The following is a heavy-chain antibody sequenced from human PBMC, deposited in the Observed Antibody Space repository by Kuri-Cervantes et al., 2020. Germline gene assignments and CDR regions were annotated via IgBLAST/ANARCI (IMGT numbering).Heavy chain of an antibody. Sequence: SETLSLTCAVYGGSFSGYYWSWIRQPPGKGLEWIGEINHSGSTNYNPSLKGRVTISVDTSKNQFSLKLSSVTAADTAVYYCARGVNYYGSGSYYSPRYYFDYWGQGTLVTVSS. CDR2: INHSGST. CDR3: ARGVNYYGSGSYYSPRYYFDY. J-gene: IGHJ4*02. V-gene: IGHV4-34*01. CDR1: GGSFSGYY. D-gene: IGHD3-10*01.